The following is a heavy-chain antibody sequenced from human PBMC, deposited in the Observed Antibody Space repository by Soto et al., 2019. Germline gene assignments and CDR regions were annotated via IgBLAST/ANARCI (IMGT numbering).Heavy chain of an antibody. V-gene: IGHV4-31*03. CDR3: ARDRPAFKSFGSGMDV. D-gene: IGHD3-16*01. J-gene: IGHJ6*02. Sequence: QVQLQESGPGLVKPSQTLSLTCSVSGGAINNRDYYWSRIRQHPGQGLEWIGNIFYSGSTDYNPSLKGRRTISIDTSKNEFSLKLTSVTAADTAVYYCARDRPAFKSFGSGMDVWGQGTTVTVSS. CDR1: GGAINNRDYY. CDR2: IFYSGST.